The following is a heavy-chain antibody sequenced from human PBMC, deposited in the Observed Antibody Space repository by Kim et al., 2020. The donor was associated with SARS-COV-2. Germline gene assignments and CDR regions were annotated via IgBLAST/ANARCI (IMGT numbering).Heavy chain of an antibody. D-gene: IGHD2-15*01. CDR2: IVVGSGNT. CDR3: AAVPNHSPHYCSGGNCYHGDGGMDV. Sequence: SVKVSCKASGFTFTSSAVQWVRQARGQRLEWIGWIVVGSGNTNYAQKFQERVTITRDMSTSTAYMELSSLRFEDTAVYYCAAVPNHSPHYCSGGNCYHGDGGMDVWGQGTTVTVS. V-gene: IGHV1-58*01. J-gene: IGHJ6*02. CDR1: GFTFTSSA.